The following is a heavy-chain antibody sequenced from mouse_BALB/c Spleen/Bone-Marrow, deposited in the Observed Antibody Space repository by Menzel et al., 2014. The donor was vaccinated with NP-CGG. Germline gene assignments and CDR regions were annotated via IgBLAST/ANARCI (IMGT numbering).Heavy chain of an antibody. D-gene: IGHD2-3*01. Sequence: VQLQQSGGGLVQPGSSLRLSSATSGFTFTDYYMNWVRQPPGKALEWLGFIRNKANGYTTEFSASVKGRFTISRDNSQSILYLQMNTLRAEDSATYYCARYDGYSDNAMDYWGQGTSVTVSS. CDR2: IRNKANGYTT. V-gene: IGHV7-3*02. J-gene: IGHJ4*01. CDR1: GFTFTDYY. CDR3: ARYDGYSDNAMDY.